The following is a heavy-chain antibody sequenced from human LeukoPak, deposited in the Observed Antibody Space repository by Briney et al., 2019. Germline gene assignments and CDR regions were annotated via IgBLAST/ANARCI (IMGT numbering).Heavy chain of an antibody. CDR3: ARGHSGYDYVFGPQVDTAIANWFDP. V-gene: IGHV4-34*01. Sequence: SETLSLTCAVSGGSISSGGYSWSWIRQPPGKGLEWIGEINHSGSTNYNPSLKSRVTISVDTSKNQFSLKLSSVTAADTAVYYCARGHSGYDYVFGPQVDTAIANWFDPWGQGTLVTVSS. D-gene: IGHD5-12*01. CDR2: INHSGST. CDR1: GGSISSGGYS. J-gene: IGHJ5*02.